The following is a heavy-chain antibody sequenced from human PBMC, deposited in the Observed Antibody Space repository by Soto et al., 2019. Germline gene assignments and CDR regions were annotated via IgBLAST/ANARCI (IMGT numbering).Heavy chain of an antibody. Sequence: EVQLVESGGGLGKPGGSLTLSCSASGFSFDRAWASWVRQAPGRGLEWVGLIKTKTDGGTTDYAASVKGRFTISKDESEKTVYLHMNRLKTEDTAFYYCATTGYSNDGMFHSWGQGSLVTVSS. CDR3: ATTGYSNDGMFHS. D-gene: IGHD4-4*01. CDR1: GFSFDRAW. CDR2: IKTKTDGGTT. J-gene: IGHJ4*02. V-gene: IGHV3-15*01.